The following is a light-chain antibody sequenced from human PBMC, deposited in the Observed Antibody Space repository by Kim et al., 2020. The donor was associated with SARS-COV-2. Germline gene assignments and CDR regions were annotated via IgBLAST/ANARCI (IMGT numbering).Light chain of an antibody. CDR2: GAS. Sequence: EIVMTQSPFTLSVSPGERATLSCRASQSVSSNLAWYQQTPGQAPRLLIYGASTRATGIPARFSGTGSGTEFTLTISSLQSEDFAVYYCQEYNNWPYTFGQGTRREI. J-gene: IGKJ2*01. CDR1: QSVSSN. V-gene: IGKV3-15*01. CDR3: QEYNNWPYT.